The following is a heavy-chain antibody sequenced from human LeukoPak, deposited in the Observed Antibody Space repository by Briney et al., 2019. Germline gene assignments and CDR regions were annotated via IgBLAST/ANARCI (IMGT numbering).Heavy chain of an antibody. CDR3: AKRGVVIRVILVGFHKEAYYFDS. CDR2: ISDSGGRT. D-gene: IGHD3-22*01. Sequence: QSGGSLRLSCAVSGITLSNYGMSWVRQAPGKGLEWVAGISDSGGRTNYADSVKGRFTISRDNPKNTLYLQMNSLRVEDTAVYSCAKRGVVIRVILVGFHKEAYYFDSWGQGALVTVSS. J-gene: IGHJ4*02. V-gene: IGHV3-23*01. CDR1: GITLSNYG.